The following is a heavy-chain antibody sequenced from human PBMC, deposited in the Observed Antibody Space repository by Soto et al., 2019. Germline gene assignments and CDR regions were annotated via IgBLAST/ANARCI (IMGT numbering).Heavy chain of an antibody. Sequence: PGGSLRLSCAASGFTFSSYGMHWVRQAPGKGLEWVSTISGSSGRTYYADSVKGRFTISRDNSKNTLYLQMNSLRAEDTAVFYCATRSTSIDYWGQGTLVTVSS. CDR2: ISGSSGRT. CDR3: ATRSTSIDY. J-gene: IGHJ4*02. CDR1: GFTFSSYG. V-gene: IGHV3-23*01.